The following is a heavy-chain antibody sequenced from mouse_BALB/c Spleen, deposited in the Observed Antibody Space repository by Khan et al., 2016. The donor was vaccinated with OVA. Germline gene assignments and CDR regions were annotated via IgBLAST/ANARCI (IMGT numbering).Heavy chain of an antibody. CDR1: GYTFTSYW. V-gene: IGHV1S41*01. Sequence: DLVKPGASVKLSCKASGYTFTSYWINWIKQRPGQGLEWIGHIAPGSGGSYYNEVFKAKATLTVDTSSRTVYIQLSSLSSEDSAVYVCARSNYYGSGLYAMDYWGQGASVTVSS. J-gene: IGHJ4*01. CDR2: IAPGSGGS. D-gene: IGHD1-1*01. CDR3: ARSNYYGSGLYAMDY.